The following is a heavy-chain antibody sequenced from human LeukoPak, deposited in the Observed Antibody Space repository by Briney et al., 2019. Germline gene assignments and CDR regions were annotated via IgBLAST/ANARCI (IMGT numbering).Heavy chain of an antibody. CDR3: ARGPWDTSMVPLYCYGMDV. Sequence: GGPLRLSCAASGFTFSSYSMNWVRQAPGKALEWVLSISSSRSYIYFSDSGKVRFTISRDNAENSLYLQMNSLRAEDTAVYYCARGPWDTSMVPLYCYGMDVWGQGTTVTVSS. V-gene: IGHV3-21*01. CDR1: GFTFSSYS. CDR2: ISSSRSYI. J-gene: IGHJ6*02. D-gene: IGHD5-18*01.